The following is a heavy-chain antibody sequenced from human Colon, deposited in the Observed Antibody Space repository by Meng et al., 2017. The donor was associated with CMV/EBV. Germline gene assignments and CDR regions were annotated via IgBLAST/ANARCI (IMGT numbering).Heavy chain of an antibody. V-gene: IGHV2-5*02. D-gene: IGHD3-10*01. Sequence: QITLKESGPTLVKPTQTLTFTCTFSGFSLSTIGMGVGWIRQPPGKALEWLGVIYWDDDKRYSPSLKSRLTITKDTSKNQVVLTMTNLDPLDTATYYCAHRPYGSGSYFFDYWGQGTLVTVSS. CDR2: IYWDDDK. CDR1: GFSLSTIGMG. CDR3: AHRPYGSGSYFFDY. J-gene: IGHJ4*02.